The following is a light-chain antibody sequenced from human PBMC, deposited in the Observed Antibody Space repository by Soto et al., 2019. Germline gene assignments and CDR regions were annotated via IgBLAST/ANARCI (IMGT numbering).Light chain of an antibody. CDR2: NAS. V-gene: IGKV1-5*01. CDR3: QNYNDYSRT. CDR1: QPISGW. Sequence: DIQMTQSPSTLSASVGDRVTITCRASQPISGWLAWYQQKPGKAPNLLIFNASTLKSGVPSRFSGSGFGTEFTLTISSLQPDDSATYYCQNYNDYSRTFGQGTKVDTK. J-gene: IGKJ1*01.